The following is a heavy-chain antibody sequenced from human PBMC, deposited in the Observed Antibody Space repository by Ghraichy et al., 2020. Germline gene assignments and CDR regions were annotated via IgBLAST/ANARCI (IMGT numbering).Heavy chain of an antibody. CDR1: GFTFSSYA. CDR2: IAPSGAST. V-gene: IGHV3-23*01. J-gene: IGHJ4*02. CDR3: VRGSTAPDY. Sequence: GESLNISCAASGFTFSSYAMSWVRQAPGKGLEWVSSIAPSGASTYYAASVKGRFTISRDNSKNTLYLQMNNLRADETALYYCVRGSTAPDYWGQGTLVTVSS.